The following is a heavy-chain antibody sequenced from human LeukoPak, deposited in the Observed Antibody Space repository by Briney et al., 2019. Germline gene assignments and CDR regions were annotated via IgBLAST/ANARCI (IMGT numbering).Heavy chain of an antibody. Sequence: GGSLRLSCAASGFTFSSYAMHWVRQAPGKGLEYVSAISSNGGSTSYANSVKGRFTISRDNSKNTLYLQMGSLRGDDMAVYYCARDRYCSGGSCYRYFDYWGQGTLVTVSS. D-gene: IGHD2-15*01. CDR1: GFTFSSYA. CDR2: ISSNGGST. J-gene: IGHJ4*02. V-gene: IGHV3-64*01. CDR3: ARDRYCSGGSCYRYFDY.